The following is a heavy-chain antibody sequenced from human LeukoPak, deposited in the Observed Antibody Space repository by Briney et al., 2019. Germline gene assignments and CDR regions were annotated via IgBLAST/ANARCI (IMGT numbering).Heavy chain of an antibody. V-gene: IGHV3-15*07. CDR2: IKSNSAGGTT. Sequence: PGGSLRLSCAASGLTFTVAWMNWARQAPGKGLEWVGRIKSNSAGGTTDLAAPVRDRFTISRDDSKNTLYLHMNSLKTEDTAVYFCTTDQGFFHSSGYPHWGQGTLVTVSS. CDR1: GLTFTVAW. D-gene: IGHD3-22*01. J-gene: IGHJ4*02. CDR3: TTDQGFFHSSGYPH.